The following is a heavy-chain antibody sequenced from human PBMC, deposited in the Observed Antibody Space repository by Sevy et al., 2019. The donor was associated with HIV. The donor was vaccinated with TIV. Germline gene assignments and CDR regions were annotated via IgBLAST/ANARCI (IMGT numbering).Heavy chain of an antibody. Sequence: GGSLRLSCAASGFAVSSNFMSWVRQAPGKRLEWVSVIYIGGSTYYADSVKGRFTISRDNSKNTLYLQMNSLRAEDTAVYYCARGKHISDYYGSFDYWGQGTLVTVSS. D-gene: IGHD3-3*01. V-gene: IGHV3-53*01. CDR2: IYIGGST. J-gene: IGHJ4*02. CDR1: GFAVSSNF. CDR3: ARGKHISDYYGSFDY.